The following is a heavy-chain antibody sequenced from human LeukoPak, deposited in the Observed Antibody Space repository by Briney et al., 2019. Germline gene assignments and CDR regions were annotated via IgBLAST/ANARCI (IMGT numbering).Heavy chain of an antibody. CDR3: ARGPRMGAFDI. V-gene: IGHV3-48*04. D-gene: IGHD1-26*01. J-gene: IGHJ3*02. CDR2: ITGSGSTT. CDR1: GFAFSNYG. Sequence: GGSLRLSCAASGFAFSNYGMNWVRQAPGKGLEWVSGITGSGSTTYYADSVKGRFTISRDNAKNSLYLQMNSLRAEDTAVYYCARGPRMGAFDIWGQGTMVTVSS.